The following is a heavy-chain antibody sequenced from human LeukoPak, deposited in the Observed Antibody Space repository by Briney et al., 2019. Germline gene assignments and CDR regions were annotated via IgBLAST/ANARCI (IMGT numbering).Heavy chain of an antibody. CDR1: GGSFSGYY. CDR2: INHSGST. J-gene: IGHJ4*02. V-gene: IGHV4-34*01. CDR3: ARGKARGVVVVAATPFDY. Sequence: SETLSLTCAVYGGSFSGYYWSWIRQPPGKGLEWIGEINHSGSTNYNPSLKSRVTISVDTSKNQFSLKLSSVTAADTAVYYCARGKARGVVVVAATPFDYWGQGTLVTVSS. D-gene: IGHD2-15*01.